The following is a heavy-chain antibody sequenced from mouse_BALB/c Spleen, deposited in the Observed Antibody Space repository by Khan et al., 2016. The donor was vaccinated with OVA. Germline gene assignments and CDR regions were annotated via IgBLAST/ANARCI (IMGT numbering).Heavy chain of an antibody. CDR3: ARGYYGYLAF. Sequence: QVQLKQSGPELVKPGASVKMSCKASGYTFTSYDIHWVKQRPGQGLEWIGWISPGDGSTKYNEKFKDKTTLTADKSSSTAYMLLSSLTSEDSEIYFCARGYYGYLAFWGQGTTLTVSA. CDR1: GYTFTSYD. V-gene: IGHV1S56*01. CDR2: ISPGDGST. J-gene: IGHJ2*01. D-gene: IGHD1-1*01.